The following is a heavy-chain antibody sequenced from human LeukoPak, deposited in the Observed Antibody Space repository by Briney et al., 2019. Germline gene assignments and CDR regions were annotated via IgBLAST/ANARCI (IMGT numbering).Heavy chain of an antibody. J-gene: IGHJ4*02. Sequence: SGGSLRLSCAASGFTVSSDYITGVRQAPGKGLEWVSVVYSGGETYYAESVKGRFTVSRDNSKNTVYLQMNSLRAEDTAVYFCARGGIAARPSDSWGQGTLVTVSS. CDR3: ARGGIAARPSDS. CDR2: VYSGGET. D-gene: IGHD6-6*01. CDR1: GFTVSSDY. V-gene: IGHV3-66*01.